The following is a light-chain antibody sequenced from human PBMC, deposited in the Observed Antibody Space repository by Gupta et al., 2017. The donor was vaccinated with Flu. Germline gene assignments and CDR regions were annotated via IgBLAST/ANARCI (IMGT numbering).Light chain of an antibody. J-gene: IGKJ1*01. CDR3: QHYYNWPRT. V-gene: IGKV3-15*01. Sequence: IVMTQSPATLYMSPGERATLSCRASHSVINYLAWYQQKPGQAPKLLTYGASTRGNGFPARFSCSGSGTEFTLTISSLQSEDFAIYYCQHYYNWPRTFGQGTKVEIK. CDR1: HSVINY. CDR2: GAS.